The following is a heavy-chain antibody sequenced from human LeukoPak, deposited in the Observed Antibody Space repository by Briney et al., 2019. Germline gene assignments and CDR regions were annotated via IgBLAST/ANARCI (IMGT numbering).Heavy chain of an antibody. J-gene: IGHJ4*02. D-gene: IGHD4-23*01. CDR1: GGSISSSSYY. Sequence: SETLSLTCTVSGGSISSSSYYWGWVRQPPGKGPEWIVTIYYSGTTYYNPSLKSRVTVSVDTSKNQFSLRLSSVTAADTAVYFCARYVVTRGYSFDYWGQGTLVTVSS. CDR3: ARYVVTRGYSFDY. CDR2: IYYSGTT. V-gene: IGHV4-39*01.